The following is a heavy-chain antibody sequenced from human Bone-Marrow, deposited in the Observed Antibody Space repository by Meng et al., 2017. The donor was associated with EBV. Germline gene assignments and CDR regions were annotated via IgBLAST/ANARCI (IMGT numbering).Heavy chain of an antibody. V-gene: IGHV4-4*02. D-gene: IGHD1-26*01. CDR3: ARDLRETSGTFPFDY. CDR2: IYHSGRT. Sequence: QGQLQEPGPGLVKPSGTLSLTCVVSGGPISSSNWWSWVRQPPGKGLEWIGEIYHSGRTNYNPSLKSRVTISVDKSKNQLSLKLSSVTAADTAVYYCARDLRETSGTFPFDYWGQGTLVTVSS. CDR1: GGPISSSNW. J-gene: IGHJ4*02.